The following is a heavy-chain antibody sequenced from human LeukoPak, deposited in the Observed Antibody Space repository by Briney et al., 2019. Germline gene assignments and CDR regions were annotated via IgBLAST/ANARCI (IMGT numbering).Heavy chain of an antibody. V-gene: IGHV3-30-3*01. CDR3: ARDRRDIVVVPDQTLDY. J-gene: IGHJ4*02. CDR2: ISDDGSNK. D-gene: IGHD2-2*01. Sequence: GGSLRLSCAASGFTFSSYAMHWVRQAPGKGLEWVAVISDDGSNKYYADSVKGRFTISRDNSKNTLYLQMNSLRAEDTAVYYCARDRRDIVVVPDQTLDYWGQGTLVTVSS. CDR1: GFTFSSYA.